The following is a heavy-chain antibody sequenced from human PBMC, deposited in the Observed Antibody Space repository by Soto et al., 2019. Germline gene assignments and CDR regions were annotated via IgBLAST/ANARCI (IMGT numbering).Heavy chain of an antibody. D-gene: IGHD4-17*01. V-gene: IGHV3-30*03. CDR1: GFTFSGYA. J-gene: IGHJ4*03. Sequence: QVQLVESGGGAVQPGRSLRLSCAASGFTFSGYAMHWVRQAPGKGLEWVARVSYDGSYEYYADSVKGRFTIARDNSRNTLELQLDILRAEGTAVDFCAGLNWADYGGIFDHWGQGTLVTVSS. CDR2: VSYDGSYE. CDR3: AGLNWADYGGIFDH.